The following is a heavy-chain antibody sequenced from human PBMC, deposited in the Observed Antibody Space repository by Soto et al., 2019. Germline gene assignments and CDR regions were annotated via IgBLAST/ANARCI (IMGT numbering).Heavy chain of an antibody. CDR3: ARDHLGIAAGDFDL. V-gene: IGHV3-21*02. D-gene: IGHD6-19*01. J-gene: IGHJ4*02. CDR2: ISSGRPDI. CDR1: GFSFDTYN. Sequence: EDQLVESRGGLVKPGGSLRLSCAASGFSFDTYNMNWVRQAPGKGLEWVSSISSGRPDIFYADSVRGRFTISRDDAKKSLFLQMNSLRADDTAVYYCARDHLGIAAGDFDLWGQGTLVTVSS.